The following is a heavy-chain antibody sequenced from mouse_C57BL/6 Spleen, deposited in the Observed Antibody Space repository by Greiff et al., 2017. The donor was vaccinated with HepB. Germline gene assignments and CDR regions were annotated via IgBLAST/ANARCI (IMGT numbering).Heavy chain of an antibody. D-gene: IGHD1-1*01. CDR1: GYAFTNYL. CDR3: ARRGDYGRPYAMDY. V-gene: IGHV1-54*01. J-gene: IGHJ4*01. Sequence: QVQLQQSGAELVRPGTSVKVSCKASGYAFTNYLIEWVKQRPGQGLEWIGVINPGSGGTNYNEKFKGKATLTADKSSSTAYMQLSSLTSEDSAVYFCARRGDYGRPYAMDYWGQGTSVTVSS. CDR2: INPGSGGT.